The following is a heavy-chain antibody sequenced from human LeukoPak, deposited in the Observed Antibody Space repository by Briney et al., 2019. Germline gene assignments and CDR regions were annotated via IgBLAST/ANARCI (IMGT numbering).Heavy chain of an antibody. CDR3: ARVVVISPTYYFDF. D-gene: IGHD3-22*01. Sequence: GGSLRLSCAASGFTFSRYWMTWVRQAPGKGLKWVANIRQDGSEMYYVDSVKGRFTISRDNAKNSLYLQMNSLSAEDTAVYYCARVVVISPTYYFDFWGQGALVTVPS. CDR1: GFTFSRYW. V-gene: IGHV3-7*01. CDR2: IRQDGSEM. J-gene: IGHJ4*02.